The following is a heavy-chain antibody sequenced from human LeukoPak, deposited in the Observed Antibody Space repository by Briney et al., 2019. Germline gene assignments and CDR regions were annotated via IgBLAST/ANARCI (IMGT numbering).Heavy chain of an antibody. CDR3: ARSKSYDSSGYYYGYGLDY. CDR1: GYTFTGYY. Sequence: GASVKVSCKASGYTFTGYYMHWVRQAPGQGLEWMGWINPNSGGTNYAQKFQGRVTMTRDTSISTACMELSRLRSDDTAVYYCARSKSYDSSGYYYGYGLDYWGQGTLVTVSS. V-gene: IGHV1-2*02. CDR2: INPNSGGT. J-gene: IGHJ4*02. D-gene: IGHD3-22*01.